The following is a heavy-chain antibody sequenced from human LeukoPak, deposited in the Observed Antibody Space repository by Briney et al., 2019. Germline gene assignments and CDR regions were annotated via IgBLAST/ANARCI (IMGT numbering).Heavy chain of an antibody. CDR1: GFTFSSYA. CDR3: AKDGITMIVVVRHTSRYFDY. V-gene: IGHV3-23*01. CDR2: ISGSGGST. J-gene: IGHJ4*02. D-gene: IGHD3-22*01. Sequence: PGGSLRLSCAASGFTFSSYAMSWVRQAPGKGLEWVSAISGSGGSTYYADSVKGRFTISRDNSKNTLYLQMNSQRAEDTAVYFCAKDGITMIVVVRHTSRYFDYWGQGTLVTVSS.